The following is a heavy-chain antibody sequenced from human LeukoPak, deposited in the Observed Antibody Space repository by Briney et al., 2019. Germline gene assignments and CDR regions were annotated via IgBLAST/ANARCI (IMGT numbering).Heavy chain of an antibody. Sequence: GGSLRLSCAASGFTFSNYGMYWVRQAPGKGLEWVTFMRYDGSYQYYEDSVRGRFTISRDTSKNTLYLQMSSLTPQDTAIYYCAKDSIPSTAGPYYLDSWGQGTLVSVSS. CDR2: MRYDGSYQ. V-gene: IGHV3-30*02. CDR1: GFTFSNYG. CDR3: AKDSIPSTAGPYYLDS. D-gene: IGHD2-2*02. J-gene: IGHJ4*02.